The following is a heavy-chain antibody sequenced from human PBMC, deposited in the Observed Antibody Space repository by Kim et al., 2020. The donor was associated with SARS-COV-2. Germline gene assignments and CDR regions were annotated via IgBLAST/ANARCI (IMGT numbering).Heavy chain of an antibody. D-gene: IGHD3-9*01. CDR3: ARGPDILTGPIDL. Sequence: GGSLRLSCGTSGFTIKDYGMTWVRQVPGVGLECVAAITWNGGVTGYADSVKGRFIISRDNANNFLYLQMNSLRVEDTAFYYCARGPDILTGPIDLWGQGTLVTVSS. CDR1: GFTIKDYG. V-gene: IGHV3-20*04. J-gene: IGHJ5*02. CDR2: ITWNGGVT.